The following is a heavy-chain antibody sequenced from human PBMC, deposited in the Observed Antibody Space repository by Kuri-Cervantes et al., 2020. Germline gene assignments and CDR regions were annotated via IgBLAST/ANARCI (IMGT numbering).Heavy chain of an antibody. Sequence: SETLSLTCTVSGGSVSSGSYYWGWIHQPPGKGLEWIGSTYYSGSTYYNPSLKSRVTISVDTSKNQFSLKLTSVTAADTAVYYCARQPYNCVSGSFYIRFDYFDYWGQGALVTVSS. V-gene: IGHV4-39*01. J-gene: IGHJ4*02. CDR1: GGSVSSGSYY. CDR3: ARQPYNCVSGSFYIRFDYFDY. D-gene: IGHD3-10*01. CDR2: TYYSGST.